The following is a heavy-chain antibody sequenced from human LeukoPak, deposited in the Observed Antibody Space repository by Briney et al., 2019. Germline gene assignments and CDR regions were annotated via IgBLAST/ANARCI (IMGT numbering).Heavy chain of an antibody. Sequence: SETLSLTCTVSGGSISSSSYYWGWIRQPPGKGLEWIGSIYYSGSTYYNPSLKSRVTISVDTSKNQFSLKLSSVTAADTAVYYCARLQGGLGYSSSWYDFISDYWGQGTLVTVSS. V-gene: IGHV4-39*01. CDR2: IYYSGST. CDR3: ARLQGGLGYSSSWYDFISDY. CDR1: GGSISSSSYY. D-gene: IGHD6-13*01. J-gene: IGHJ4*02.